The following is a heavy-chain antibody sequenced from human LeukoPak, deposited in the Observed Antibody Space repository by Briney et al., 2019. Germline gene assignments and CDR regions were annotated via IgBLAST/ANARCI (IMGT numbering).Heavy chain of an antibody. CDR2: ISGSTTYI. D-gene: IGHD3-16*01. CDR3: ATMRGGYEGYFDY. V-gene: IGHV3-21*01. CDR1: GFTFSTYS. Sequence: GGSLRLSCAASGFTFSTYSMNWVRQAPGKGLEWVSSISGSTTYIYYPDSLKGLFTISRDNAKNSLYLQMSSLRAEDTAVYYCATMRGGYEGYFDYWGQGTLVTVSS. J-gene: IGHJ4*02.